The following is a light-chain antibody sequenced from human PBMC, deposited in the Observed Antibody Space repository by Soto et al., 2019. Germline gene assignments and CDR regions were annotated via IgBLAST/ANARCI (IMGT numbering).Light chain of an antibody. CDR1: QGIRTS. CDR3: QKHDSAPLT. J-gene: IGKJ4*01. CDR2: AAS. Sequence: DIQMTQSPSSLSASVGDRVTITCRASQGIRTSLAWYQQKPGKVPKLLIYAASTLQLGVPSRFSGSGSGTDFTLTISSLQPEDVATYYCQKHDSAPLTFGGGTRVEI. V-gene: IGKV1-27*01.